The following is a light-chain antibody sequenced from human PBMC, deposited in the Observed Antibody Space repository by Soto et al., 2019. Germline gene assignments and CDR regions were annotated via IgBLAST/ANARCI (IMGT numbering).Light chain of an antibody. CDR1: ESVSYSY. CDR2: DAS. J-gene: IGKJ5*01. V-gene: IGKV3D-20*01. CDR3: QQYGSSPIT. Sequence: EIVLTQSPATMSFSPGERATLSCGASESVSYSYVAWYQQKAGLAPRLLIHDASTRASGIPDRFSGSKSGTDFTLTIRGLEPEDAALYYCQQYGSSPITFGQGTRLEIK.